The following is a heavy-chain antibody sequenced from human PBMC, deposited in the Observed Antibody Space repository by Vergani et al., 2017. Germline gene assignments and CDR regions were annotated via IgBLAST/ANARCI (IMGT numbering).Heavy chain of an antibody. Sequence: QVQLEESGGGVVQPGRSLRLSCAGSGFTLSSHAMHWVRQAPGKGLEWVAFIWYDGSKEYYADSVKGRFTISRDNSKNTLYLQMNSLRAEDTAVYYCANLQLGYCSGGSCTQDYFYYYGMDVWGQGTTVTVSS. CDR2: IWYDGSKE. V-gene: IGHV3-30*02. J-gene: IGHJ6*02. D-gene: IGHD2-15*01. CDR3: ANLQLGYCSGGSCTQDYFYYYGMDV. CDR1: GFTLSSHA.